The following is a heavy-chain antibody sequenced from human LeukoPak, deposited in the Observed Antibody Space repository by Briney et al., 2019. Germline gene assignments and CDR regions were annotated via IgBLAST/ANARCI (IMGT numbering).Heavy chain of an antibody. V-gene: IGHV1-46*01. CDR3: AREGEDYYGSGIPGGYYYMDV. J-gene: IGHJ6*03. D-gene: IGHD3-10*01. Sequence: ASVKVSCKASGYTFTSYFMYWVRQAPGQGLEWMGLINPRGGTTRYAQKFQGRVTMTRDTSTSTVYMELSSLRSEDTAVYYCAREGEDYYGSGIPGGYYYMDVWGKGTTVTISS. CDR2: INPRGGTT. CDR1: GYTFTSYF.